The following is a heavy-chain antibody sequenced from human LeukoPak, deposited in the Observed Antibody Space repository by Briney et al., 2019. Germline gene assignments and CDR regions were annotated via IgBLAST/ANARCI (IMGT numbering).Heavy chain of an antibody. V-gene: IGHV4-59*08. CDR3: ARASITMVRGVPGWFDP. D-gene: IGHD3-10*01. Sequence: SETLSLTCTVSGGSISSYYWSWIRQPPGKGLEWIGYIYYSGSTNYNPSLKSRVTISVDTSKNQFSLKLSSVTAADTPVYYCARASITMVRGVPGWFDPWGQGTLVTVSS. J-gene: IGHJ5*02. CDR1: GGSISSYY. CDR2: IYYSGST.